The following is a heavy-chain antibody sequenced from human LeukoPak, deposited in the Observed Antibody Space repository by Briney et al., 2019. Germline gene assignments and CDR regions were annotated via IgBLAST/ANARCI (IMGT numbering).Heavy chain of an antibody. V-gene: IGHV4-4*09. Sequence: KPSETLSLTCTVSGGSIGDYYWSWIRQPPRKGLEWIAYIHTSGGTNYNPSLKSRVVVSVDTSKNQFSLKLSSVTAADTAIYYCVRHVKIAGDTYYRWFGPWGQGTLVTVSS. D-gene: IGHD2-21*02. CDR1: GGSIGDYY. CDR3: VRHVKIAGDTYYRWFGP. J-gene: IGHJ5*02. CDR2: IHTSGGT.